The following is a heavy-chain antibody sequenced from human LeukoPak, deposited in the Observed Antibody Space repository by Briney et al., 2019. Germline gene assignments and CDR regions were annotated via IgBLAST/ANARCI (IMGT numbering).Heavy chain of an antibody. CDR1: GGSFSDYF. CDR2: INHSGRT. J-gene: IGHJ6*02. V-gene: IGHV4-34*01. CDR3: ARDVVVVPAAIHYGMDV. Sequence: KSSETLSLTCAVYGGSFSDYFWGWIRQPPGKGLEWIGEINHSGRTYYNPSLKSRVTISVDTSKNQFSLNLSSGTAADTAVYYCARDVVVVPAAIHYGMDVWGQGTTVTVSS. D-gene: IGHD2-2*01.